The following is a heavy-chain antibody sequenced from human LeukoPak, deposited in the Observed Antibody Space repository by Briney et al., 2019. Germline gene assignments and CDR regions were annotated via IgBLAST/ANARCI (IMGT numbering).Heavy chain of an antibody. CDR3: ARGKAARPRGYYYYYMDV. V-gene: IGHV4-4*07. CDR1: GDSIHSYY. CDR2: LFSSGKP. D-gene: IGHD6-6*01. Sequence: KPSETLSLTCTVSGDSIHSYYWSWIRQPAGKGLEWIGRLFSSGKPNYNPSLESRVTMSVDRSKNQFFLNLTSVTAADTAVYYCARGKAARPRGYYYYYMDVWGKGTTVTVSS. J-gene: IGHJ6*03.